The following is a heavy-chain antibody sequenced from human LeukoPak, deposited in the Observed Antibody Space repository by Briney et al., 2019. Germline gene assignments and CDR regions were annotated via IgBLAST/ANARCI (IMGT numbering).Heavy chain of an antibody. CDR1: GGSISSSDW. J-gene: IGHJ4*02. CDR2: IHHSGST. D-gene: IGHD3-16*01. V-gene: IGHV4-4*02. Sequence: SGTLSLTCAVSGGSISSSDWWSWVRQPPGKGLEWIGEIHHSGSTNYNPSLKSRITISIDRSENQFSLRLSSVTAADTAVYYCVAYVAGIWGLDYWGQGILVTVSS. CDR3: VAYVAGIWGLDY.